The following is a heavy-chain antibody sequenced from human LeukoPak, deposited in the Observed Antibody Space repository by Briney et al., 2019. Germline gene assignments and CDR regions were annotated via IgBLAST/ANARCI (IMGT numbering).Heavy chain of an antibody. V-gene: IGHV3-11*01. J-gene: IGHJ4*02. D-gene: IGHD2-15*01. CDR3: ASLVVAATPTGY. CDR1: GFTFSDYY. CDR2: ISSSGSTI. Sequence: PGWSLRLSCAASGFTFSDYYMSWIRQAPGKGLEWVSYISSSGSTIYYADSVKGRFTISRDNAKNSLYLQMNSLRPEDTALYYCASLVVAATPTGYWGQGTLVTVSS.